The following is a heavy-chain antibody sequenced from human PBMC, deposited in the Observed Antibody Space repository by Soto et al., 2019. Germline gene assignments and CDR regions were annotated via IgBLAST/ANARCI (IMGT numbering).Heavy chain of an antibody. CDR2: IYPGDSDT. D-gene: IGHD2-2*01. Sequence: GESLNLSCTGSGYSFTSYWIGWVRQMPGKGLEWMGIIYPGDSDTRYSPSFQGQVTISADKSISTAYLQWSSLKASDTAMYYCARSLVPAYYYYGMDVWGQGTTVTVSS. J-gene: IGHJ6*02. CDR3: ARSLVPAYYYYGMDV. CDR1: GYSFTSYW. V-gene: IGHV5-51*01.